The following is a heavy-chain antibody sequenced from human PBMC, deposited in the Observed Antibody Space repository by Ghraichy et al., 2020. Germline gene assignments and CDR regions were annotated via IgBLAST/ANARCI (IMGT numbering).Heavy chain of an antibody. V-gene: IGHV4-34*01. CDR2: INHSGST. CDR1: GGSFSGYY. J-gene: IGHJ6*02. CDR3: ARVRSAGGYCSGGSCYSRVYGMDV. D-gene: IGHD2-15*01. Sequence: SETLSLTCAVYGGSFSGYYWSWIRQPPGKGLEWIGEINHSGSTNYNPSLKSRVTISVDTSKNQFSLKLSSVTAADTAVYYCARVRSAGGYCSGGSCYSRVYGMDVWGQGTTVTVSS.